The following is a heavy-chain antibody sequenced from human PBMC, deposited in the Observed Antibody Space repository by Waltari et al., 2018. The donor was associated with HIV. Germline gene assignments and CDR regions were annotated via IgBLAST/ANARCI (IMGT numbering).Heavy chain of an antibody. V-gene: IGHV4-39*07. D-gene: IGHD6-19*01. Sequence: QLQLQESGPGLVKPSETLSLTCTVSGGSISSSSYYWGWIRQPPGKGLEWIGSIYYSGSTYYNPSLKSRVTISVDTSKNQFSLKLSSVTAADTAVYYCARDPSPPPGYSSGWYAENYWGQGTLVTVSS. CDR2: IYYSGST. J-gene: IGHJ4*02. CDR3: ARDPSPPPGYSSGWYAENY. CDR1: GGSISSSSYY.